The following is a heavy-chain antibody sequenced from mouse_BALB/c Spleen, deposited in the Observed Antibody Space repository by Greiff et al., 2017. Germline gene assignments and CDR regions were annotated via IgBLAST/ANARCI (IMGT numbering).Heavy chain of an antibody. CDR3: GRPYYGKANYYAMDY. CDR1: GYSFTGYF. CDR2: INPYNGDT. V-gene: IGHV1-37*01. J-gene: IGHJ4*01. Sequence: VQLKQSGPELVKPGASVKISCKASGYSFTGYFMNWVKQSHGKSLEWIGRINPYNGDTFYNQKFKGKATLTVDKSSSTAHMELLSLTSEDSAVYYCGRPYYGKANYYAMDYWGQGTSVTVSS. D-gene: IGHD2-10*01.